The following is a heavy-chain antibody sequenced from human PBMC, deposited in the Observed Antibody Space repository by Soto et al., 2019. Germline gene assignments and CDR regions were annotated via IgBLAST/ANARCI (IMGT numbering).Heavy chain of an antibody. CDR1: GFSLSTTGVG. J-gene: IGHJ6*02. CDR2: IYWDDDK. CDR3: VQSRCGGDCLQSYSSHSYYGLDV. Sequence: QITLKESGPTLVKPTQPLTLTCTFSGFSLSTTGVGVGWIRQPPGKALEWLALIYWDDDKRYNPSLNSRLTITKDTSKNQVVLAITNMDPVDTATFYCVQSRCGGDCLQSYSSHSYYGLDVWGQGTTVTVSS. D-gene: IGHD2-21*02. V-gene: IGHV2-5*02.